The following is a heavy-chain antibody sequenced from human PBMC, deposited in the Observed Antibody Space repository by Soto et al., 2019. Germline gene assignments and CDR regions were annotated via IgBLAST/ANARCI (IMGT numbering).Heavy chain of an antibody. V-gene: IGHV3-30*03. CDR2: MSFDGSYK. J-gene: IGHJ6*02. CDR3: ARGMIRGVVYYGVEV. D-gene: IGHD3-10*01. Sequence: QEQLVESGGGAVQPGRSLRLSCTASGFSFSSYDMHWVRQAPGEGLEWVSAMSFDGSYKHYADSVKGQFTISRDNSENTLYLQMNGLRPEDTAVYFCARGMIRGVVYYGVEVWGQGTTVTVS. CDR1: GFSFSSYD.